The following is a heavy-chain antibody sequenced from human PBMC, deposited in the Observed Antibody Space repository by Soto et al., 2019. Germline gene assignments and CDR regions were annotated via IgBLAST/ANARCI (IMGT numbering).Heavy chain of an antibody. J-gene: IGHJ6*02. CDR1: GYSFTSYW. V-gene: IGHV5-51*01. CDR2: IYPGDSDT. CDR3: ATSLTGYPYYYGMDV. Sequence: GESLKISCKGSGYSFTSYWIGWVRQMPGKGLEWMGIIYPGDSDTRYSPSFQGQVTISADKSISTAYLQWSSLKASDTAMYYCATSLTGYPYYYGMDVWGQGTTVTVSS. D-gene: IGHD3-9*01.